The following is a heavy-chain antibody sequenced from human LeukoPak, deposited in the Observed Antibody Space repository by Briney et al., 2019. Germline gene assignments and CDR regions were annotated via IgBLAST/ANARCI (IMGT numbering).Heavy chain of an antibody. CDR3: ARAIEVGAMTPFDY. CDR1: GGSFSGYY. V-gene: IGHV4-34*01. CDR2: INHSGST. Sequence: PSETLSLTCAVYGGSFSGYYWSWIRQPPGKGLEWIGEINHSGSTNYYPSLKSRVTISVDTSKNQFSLKLSSVTAADTAVYYCARAIEVGAMTPFDYWGQGTLVTVSS. D-gene: IGHD1-26*01. J-gene: IGHJ4*02.